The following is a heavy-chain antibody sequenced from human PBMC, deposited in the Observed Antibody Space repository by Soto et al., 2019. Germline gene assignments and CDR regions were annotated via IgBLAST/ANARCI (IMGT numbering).Heavy chain of an antibody. V-gene: IGHV3-30-3*01. CDR1: GFTFSGYA. Sequence: QVQLVESGGGVVQPGKSLRLSCAASGFTFSGYAMHWVRQAPGKGLEWVAIISFDGSNEYYADSVKGRFTISRANSKNTLYLQMNSLSTEDTAVYYCSRDHDILTGLSYDAFDIWGQGTMVTVSS. J-gene: IGHJ3*02. CDR2: ISFDGSNE. CDR3: SRDHDILTGLSYDAFDI. D-gene: IGHD3-9*01.